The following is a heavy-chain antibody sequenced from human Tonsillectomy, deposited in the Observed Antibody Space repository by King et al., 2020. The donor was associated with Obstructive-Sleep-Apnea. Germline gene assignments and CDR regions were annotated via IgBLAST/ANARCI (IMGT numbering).Heavy chain of an antibody. CDR3: AREKTSSGWFDY. Sequence: DVQLVESGGDLIQPGGSLRLSCAASGFTFSSYAMSWVRQAPGKGLEWLSAISGSGDRTYYTDPVKGRFTISRDNSKNTLFLKMNSLRVEDTAIYYCAREKTSSGWFDYWGQGTLVTVSS. CDR1: GFTFSSYA. D-gene: IGHD6-19*01. V-gene: IGHV3-23*04. J-gene: IGHJ4*02. CDR2: ISGSGDRT.